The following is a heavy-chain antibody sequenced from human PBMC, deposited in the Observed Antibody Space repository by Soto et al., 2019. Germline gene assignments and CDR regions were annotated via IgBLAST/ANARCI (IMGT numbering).Heavy chain of an antibody. V-gene: IGHV4-31*03. CDR3: AREDKSDGYDY. CDR2: ISYSGGT. D-gene: IGHD5-18*01. J-gene: IGHJ4*02. Sequence: QVQLQESGPGLVKPSQTLSLTCTVSGGSTSSGTYYWNWIRQHPGKGLEWIGSISYSGGTNYTPSLRSRVTMSVDTSKNQFSLKLSSVTAADTAVYYCAREDKSDGYDYWGQGTLVTVSS. CDR1: GGSTSSGTYY.